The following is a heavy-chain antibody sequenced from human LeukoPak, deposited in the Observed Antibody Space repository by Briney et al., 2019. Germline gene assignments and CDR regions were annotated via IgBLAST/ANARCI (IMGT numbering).Heavy chain of an antibody. D-gene: IGHD1-26*01. CDR3: ASNSGSYSYYFDY. V-gene: IGHV1-69*06. CDR1: GGTFSSYA. Sequence: SVKVSCKASGGTFSSYAISWVRQAPGRGLEWMGGIIPIFGTANYAQKFQGRVTITADKSTSTAYMELSSLRSEDTAVYYCASNSGSYSYYFDYWGQGTLVTVSS. J-gene: IGHJ4*02. CDR2: IIPIFGTA.